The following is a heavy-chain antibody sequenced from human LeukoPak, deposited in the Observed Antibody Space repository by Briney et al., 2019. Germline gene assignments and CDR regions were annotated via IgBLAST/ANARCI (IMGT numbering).Heavy chain of an antibody. D-gene: IGHD6-13*01. Sequence: GRSLRLSCAASGFMFEDYAMHWVRQGPGKALEWVAGITWNSAKIGYADSVKGRFTISRDNAKNSVYLQMNSLRADDTAAYYCARGLATAAAYWGQGTLVAVSS. CDR2: ITWNSAKI. V-gene: IGHV3-9*01. J-gene: IGHJ4*02. CDR3: ARGLATAAAY. CDR1: GFMFEDYA.